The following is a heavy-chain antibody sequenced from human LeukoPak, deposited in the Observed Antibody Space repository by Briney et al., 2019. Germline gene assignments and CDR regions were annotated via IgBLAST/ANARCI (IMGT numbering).Heavy chain of an antibody. J-gene: IGHJ4*02. Sequence: SDTLSLTCAVSGYSISSGYYWGWIRQPPGKGLEWIGSIYHSGSTYYNPSLKSRVTLSVDTSKNQFSLKLSSVTAADTAVYYCARLAYGDYYDYWGQRTLVTVSS. V-gene: IGHV4-38-2*01. D-gene: IGHD4-17*01. CDR2: IYHSGST. CDR1: GYSISSGYY. CDR3: ARLAYGDYYDY.